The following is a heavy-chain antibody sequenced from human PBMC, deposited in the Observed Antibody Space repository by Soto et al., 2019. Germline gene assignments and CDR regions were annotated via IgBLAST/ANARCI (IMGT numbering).Heavy chain of an antibody. CDR2: IYSSGST. V-gene: IGHV4-28*01. CDR1: GYSISSRNG. Sequence: ETRCLTCTVAGYSISSRNGWCWIGQPPGKGLEWIVFIYSSGSTYYNPSIESRVTMSVDTSKNQFYLRLSSVTAVDTDVYYCANIRGHPQLHGLDYWGQGTLVTVSS. D-gene: IGHD2-2*01. CDR3: ANIRGHPQLHGLDY. J-gene: IGHJ4*02.